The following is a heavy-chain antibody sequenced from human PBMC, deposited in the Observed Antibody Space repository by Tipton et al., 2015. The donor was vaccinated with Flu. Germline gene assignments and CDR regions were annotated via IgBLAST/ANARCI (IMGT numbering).Heavy chain of an antibody. CDR1: GGSISSSSYY. V-gene: IGHV4-39*07. CDR2: IYYSGST. J-gene: IGHJ4*02. Sequence: LVKPSETLSLTCTVSGGSISSSSYYWGWIRQPPGKGLEWIGSIYYSGSTYYNPSLKSRVTISVDTSKNQFSLKLSSVTAADTAVYYCAREVGAEFDYWGQGTLVTVSS. D-gene: IGHD1-26*01. CDR3: AREVGAEFDY.